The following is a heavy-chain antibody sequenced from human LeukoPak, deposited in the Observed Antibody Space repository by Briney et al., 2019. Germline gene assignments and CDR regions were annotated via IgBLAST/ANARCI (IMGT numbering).Heavy chain of an antibody. CDR1: GGSISSSSYY. J-gene: IGHJ4*02. V-gene: IGHV4-39*07. CDR3: ARVVRGGWEMGY. Sequence: SETLSLTCTVSGGSISSSSYYWGWIRQPPGKGLEWIGSIYYSGSTYYNPSLKSRVTISVDTSKNQFSLKLSSVTAADTAVYYCARVVRGGWEMGYWGQGTLVTVSS. CDR2: IYYSGST. D-gene: IGHD3-10*01.